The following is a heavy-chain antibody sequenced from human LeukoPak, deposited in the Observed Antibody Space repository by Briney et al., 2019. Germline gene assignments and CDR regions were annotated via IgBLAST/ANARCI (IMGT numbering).Heavy chain of an antibody. J-gene: IGHJ6*02. CDR1: GFTFSSYG. Sequence: GGSLRLSCAASGFTFSSYGMHWVRQAPGKGLDWVSYISSSSITIYYADSVKGRFTISRDNAKNSLYLQMNSLRDEDTAVYYCARGGSGYGDYSYFFGLDVWGQGTTVTVSS. D-gene: IGHD5-12*01. CDR3: ARGGSGYGDYSYFFGLDV. CDR2: ISSSSITI. V-gene: IGHV3-48*02.